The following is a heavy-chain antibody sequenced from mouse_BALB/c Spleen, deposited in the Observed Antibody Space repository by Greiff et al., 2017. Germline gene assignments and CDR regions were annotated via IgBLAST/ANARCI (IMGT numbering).Heavy chain of an antibody. CDR3: ARSYDYDFYAMDY. CDR2: ISYSGST. V-gene: IGHV3-8*02. J-gene: IGHJ4*01. CDR1: GDSITSGY. Sequence: EVKVVESGPSLVKPSQTLSLTCSVTGDSITSGYWNWIRKFPGNKLEYMGYISYSGSTYYNPSLKSRISITRDTSKNQYYLQLNSVTTEDTATYYCARSYDYDFYAMDYWGQGTSVTVSS. D-gene: IGHD2-4*01.